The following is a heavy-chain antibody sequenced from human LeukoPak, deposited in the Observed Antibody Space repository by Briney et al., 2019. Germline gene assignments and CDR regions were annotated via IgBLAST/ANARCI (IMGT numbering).Heavy chain of an antibody. CDR2: FDPEDGET. Sequence: ASVKVSCKVSGYTLTELSMHWVRQAPGKGLEWKGGFDPEDGETIYAQKFQGRVTMTEDTSTDTAYMELSSLRSEDTAVYYCATANSVRYFDWLPRDWGQGTLVTVSS. CDR3: ATANSVRYFDWLPRD. CDR1: GYTLTELS. J-gene: IGHJ4*02. D-gene: IGHD3-9*01. V-gene: IGHV1-24*01.